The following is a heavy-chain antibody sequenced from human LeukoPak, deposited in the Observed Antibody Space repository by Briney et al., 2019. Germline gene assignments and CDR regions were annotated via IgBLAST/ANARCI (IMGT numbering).Heavy chain of an antibody. V-gene: IGHV1-69*13. CDR2: IIPIFGTA. CDR3: ARVRRRWSSGWYPLDY. CDR1: GGTFSSYA. J-gene: IGHJ4*02. Sequence: ASVKVSCKASGGTFSSYAICWVRQAPGQGLEWMGGIIPIFGTANYAQKFQGRVTITADESTSTAYMELSSLRSEDTAVYYCARVRRRWSSGWYPLDYWGQGTLVTVSS. D-gene: IGHD6-19*01.